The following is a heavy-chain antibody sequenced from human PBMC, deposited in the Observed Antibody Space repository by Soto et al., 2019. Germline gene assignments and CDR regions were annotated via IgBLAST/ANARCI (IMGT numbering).Heavy chain of an antibody. CDR3: AREYGRLRYFDWLSHYYGMDV. J-gene: IGHJ6*02. Sequence: ASVKVSCKASGYTFTSYAMHWVRQAPGQRLEWMGWINAGNGNTKYSQKFQGRVTITRDTSASTAYMELSSLRSEDTAVYYCAREYGRLRYFDWLSHYYGMDVWGQGTTVTVSS. V-gene: IGHV1-3*01. CDR2: INAGNGNT. CDR1: GYTFTSYA. D-gene: IGHD3-9*01.